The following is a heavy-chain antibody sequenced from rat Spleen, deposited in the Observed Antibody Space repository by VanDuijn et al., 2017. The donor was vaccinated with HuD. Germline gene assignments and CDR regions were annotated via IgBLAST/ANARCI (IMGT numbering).Heavy chain of an antibody. D-gene: IGHD1-12*01. V-gene: IGHV5S13*01. J-gene: IGHJ3*01. Sequence: EVRLVESGGALVQPGRPLKISCTDSKLNFSDYDMAWVRQTPAKGLEWIASISTAGTNTYYRDSVKGRFTISRDDAKNTRYLQMDSLRSEDTATYYCARPLDHYFDVYWFAYWGQGTLVTVSS. CDR3: ARPLDHYFDVYWFAY. CDR2: ISTAGTNT. CDR1: KLNFSDYD.